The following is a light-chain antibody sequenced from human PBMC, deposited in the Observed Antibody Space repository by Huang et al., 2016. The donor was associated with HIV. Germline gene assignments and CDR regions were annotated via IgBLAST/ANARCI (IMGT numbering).Light chain of an antibody. V-gene: IGKV3-20*01. CDR1: QSVSSSY. CDR2: GAS. Sequence: EIVLTQSPGTLSLSPGERATLSCRASQSVSSSYLAWYPQKPGQAPRLLIYGASSRATGIPDRFSGRGSGTDFTLTISRLEPEDFAVYYCHHYGGSPQTFGQGTKVEIK. J-gene: IGKJ1*01. CDR3: HHYGGSPQT.